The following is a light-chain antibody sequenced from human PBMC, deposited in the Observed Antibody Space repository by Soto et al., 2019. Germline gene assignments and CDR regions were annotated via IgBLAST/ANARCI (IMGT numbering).Light chain of an antibody. CDR1: SSDVGGYNY. CDR3: SSYAGNHIV. Sequence: QSVLTQPPSASGSPGQSVTISCTGTSSDVGGYNYVSWYQQHPGKAPKLMIYDVSKRPSGVPDRFSGSKSGNTASLTVSGLQADDEADYYCSSYAGNHIVFGTGTKRTVL. CDR2: DVS. J-gene: IGLJ1*01. V-gene: IGLV2-8*01.